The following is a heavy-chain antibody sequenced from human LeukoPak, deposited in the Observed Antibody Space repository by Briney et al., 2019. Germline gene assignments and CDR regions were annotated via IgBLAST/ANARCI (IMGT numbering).Heavy chain of an antibody. CDR2: INPNSGGT. V-gene: IGHV1-2*02. Sequence: ASVKVSCKASGYTFTGYYMHWVRQAPGQGLEWMGWINPNSGGTNYAQKFQGRVTMSVDTSKNQFSLKLSSVTAADTAVYYCASEVGYYDSSGIYAPAFDIWGQGTMVTVSS. J-gene: IGHJ3*02. CDR1: GYTFTGYY. D-gene: IGHD3-22*01. CDR3: ASEVGYYDSSGIYAPAFDI.